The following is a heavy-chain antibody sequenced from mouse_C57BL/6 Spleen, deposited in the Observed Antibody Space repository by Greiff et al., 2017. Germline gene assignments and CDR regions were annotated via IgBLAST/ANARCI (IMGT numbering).Heavy chain of an antibody. CDR1: GFNFTDYY. CDR3: APDSNYWYFDV. J-gene: IGHJ1*03. Sequence: DVKLVESGAELVKPGASVKLSCTASGFNFTDYYMHWVKQRPEQGLEWIGRIDPEDGDTNYAPKFQGKATITADTSSNTAYLQLSSLTSEDSAVYYCAPDSNYWYFDVWGTGTTVTVSS. V-gene: IGHV14-2*01. D-gene: IGHD2-5*01. CDR2: IDPEDGDT.